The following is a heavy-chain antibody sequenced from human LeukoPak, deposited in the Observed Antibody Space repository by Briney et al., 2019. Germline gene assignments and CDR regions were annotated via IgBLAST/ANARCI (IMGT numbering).Heavy chain of an antibody. V-gene: IGHV6-1*01. D-gene: IGHD6-19*01. CDR2: TYYRSRWYN. J-gene: IGHJ6*03. CDR1: GDSVSSNSAA. CDR3: ARQTGGVQFGRYSSGLVWQNQHMDV. Sequence: SQTLSLTCAISGDSVSSNSAAWTWIRQSPSRGLEWLGRTYYRSRWYNDYTLSLKGRITITADTSKNEFSLQLKSMSPDDTAVYYCARQTGGVQFGRYSSGLVWQNQHMDVWGKGTTVIVSS.